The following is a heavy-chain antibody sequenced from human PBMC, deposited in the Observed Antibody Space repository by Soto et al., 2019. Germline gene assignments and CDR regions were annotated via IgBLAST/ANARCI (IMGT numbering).Heavy chain of an antibody. Sequence: QVQLVESGGGMVQPGRSLRLSCAASGFTFSSDGMHWVRQAPGKGLEWVAVIWYDGSNKYYADSVKGRSTISRDNSKNTLYLQMNSLRAEDTAVYYCARDPYCSSTSCYHYGMDVWGQGTTVTVSS. CDR1: GFTFSSDG. V-gene: IGHV3-33*01. J-gene: IGHJ6*02. CDR2: IWYDGSNK. D-gene: IGHD2-2*01. CDR3: ARDPYCSSTSCYHYGMDV.